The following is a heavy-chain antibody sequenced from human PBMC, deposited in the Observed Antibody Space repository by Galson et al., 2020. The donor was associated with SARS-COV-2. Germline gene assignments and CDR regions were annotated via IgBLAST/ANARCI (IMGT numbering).Heavy chain of an antibody. CDR2: TYYSGST. J-gene: IGHJ4*02. CDR3: ARACRGGVVITHFDY. D-gene: IGHD3-3*01. CDR1: GGSISSGGYS. Sequence: LSLTCTVPGGSISSGGYSWSWIRPHPGKGLEWIGYTYYSGSTYYNPSLKSRVTISVDTSKNQFSLKLSSVTAADTAVYCCARACRGGVVITHFDYWGQGTLVTVSS. V-gene: IGHV4-31*03.